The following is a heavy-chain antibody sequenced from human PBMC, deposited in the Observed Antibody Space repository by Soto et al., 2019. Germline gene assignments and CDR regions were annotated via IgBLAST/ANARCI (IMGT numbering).Heavy chain of an antibody. CDR3: ARHVVGATTFFDY. CDR1: GGSISSSSYY. J-gene: IGHJ4*02. V-gene: IGHV4-39*01. Sequence: SETLSLTCTVSGGSISSSSYYWGWIRQPPGKGLEWIGSIYYSGSTYYNPSLKSRVTISVDTSKNQFSLKLSSVTAADTAVYYCARHVVGATTFFDYWGQGTLVTVSS. D-gene: IGHD1-26*01. CDR2: IYYSGST.